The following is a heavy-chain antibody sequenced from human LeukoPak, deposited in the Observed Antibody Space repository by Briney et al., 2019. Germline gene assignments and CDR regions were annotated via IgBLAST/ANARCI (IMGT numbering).Heavy chain of an antibody. V-gene: IGHV1-2*02. CDR2: INPNSGGT. CDR3: ARGGSYYVNYYYYMDV. CDR1: GYTFTGYY. J-gene: IGHJ6*03. D-gene: IGHD1-26*01. Sequence: GASVTVSCKASGYTFTGYYMHWVRQAPGQGLEWMGWINPNSGGTNYAQKFQGRVTMTRDTSISTAYMELSRLRSDDTAVYYCARGGSYYVNYYYYMDVWGKGTTVTFSS.